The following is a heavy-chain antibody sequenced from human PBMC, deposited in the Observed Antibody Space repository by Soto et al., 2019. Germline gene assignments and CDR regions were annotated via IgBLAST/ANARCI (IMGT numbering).Heavy chain of an antibody. V-gene: IGHV3-48*02. CDR1: GFTFSSYS. CDR2: ISSSSSTI. CDR3: ARASWGDSGYYYVRYFDY. D-gene: IGHD3-22*01. Sequence: GGSLRLSCAASGFTFSSYSMNWVRQAPGKGLEWVSYISSSSSTIYYADSVKGRFTISRDNAKNSLYLQMNSLRDEDTAVYYCARASWGDSGYYYVRYFDYWGQGTLVTVSS. J-gene: IGHJ4*02.